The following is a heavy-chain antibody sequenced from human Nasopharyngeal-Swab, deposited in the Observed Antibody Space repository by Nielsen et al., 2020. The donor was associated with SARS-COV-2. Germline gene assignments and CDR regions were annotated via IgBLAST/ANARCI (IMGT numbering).Heavy chain of an antibody. D-gene: IGHD4-17*01. CDR1: GFTFSTYA. CDR3: ARDYGDL. V-gene: IGHV3-30-3*01. J-gene: IGHJ5*02. CDR2: ISYDGSNN. Sequence: GESLKISCAASGFTFSTYAMHWVRQAPGKGLEWVTVISYDGSNNYYADSVKGRFTISRDNSKTTLYLQMNSLRAEDTAVYYCARDYGDLWGQGTLVTVSS.